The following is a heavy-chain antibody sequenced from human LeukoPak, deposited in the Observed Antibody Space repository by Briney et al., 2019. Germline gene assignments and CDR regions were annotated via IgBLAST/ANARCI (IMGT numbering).Heavy chain of an antibody. V-gene: IGHV3-74*01. CDR3: ARDLGQYYDTSDNWFDP. CDR1: GFTFSNYW. D-gene: IGHD3-22*01. CDR2: INSDGINT. Sequence: GGSLRLSCAASGFTFSNYWMHCVRQAPGKGLVWVSRINSDGINTSYADSVKRRFTISRDNAKNTLNLQMNSLRAEDTAVYYCARDLGQYYDTSDNWFDPWGQGTLVTVSS. J-gene: IGHJ5*02.